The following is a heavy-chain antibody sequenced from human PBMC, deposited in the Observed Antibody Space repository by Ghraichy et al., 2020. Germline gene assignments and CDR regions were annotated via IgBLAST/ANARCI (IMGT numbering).Heavy chain of an antibody. J-gene: IGHJ4*02. CDR3: ARDYGGIIDY. V-gene: IGHV4-59*01. Sequence: ESLNISCTVSGGSISSYYWSWIRQPPGKGLEWIGYIYYSGSTNYNPSLKSRVTISVDTSKNQFSLKLSSVTAADTAVYYCARDYGGIIDYWGQGTLVTVSS. CDR1: GGSISSYY. D-gene: IGHD4-23*01. CDR2: IYYSGST.